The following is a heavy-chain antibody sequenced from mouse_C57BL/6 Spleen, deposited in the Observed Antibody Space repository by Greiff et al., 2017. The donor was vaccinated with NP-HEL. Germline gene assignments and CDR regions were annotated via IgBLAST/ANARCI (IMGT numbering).Heavy chain of an antibody. CDR1: GFTFSSYG. J-gene: IGHJ4*01. D-gene: IGHD2-5*01. V-gene: IGHV5-6*02. CDR2: ISSGGSYT. CDR3: ARRGYYSNYDAMDY. Sequence: EVKLVESGGDLVKPGGSLKLSCAASGFTFSSYGMSWVRQTPDKRLEWVATISSGGSYTYYPDSVKGRFTISRDNAKNTLYLQMSSLKSEDTAMYYCARRGYYSNYDAMDYWGQGTSVTVSS.